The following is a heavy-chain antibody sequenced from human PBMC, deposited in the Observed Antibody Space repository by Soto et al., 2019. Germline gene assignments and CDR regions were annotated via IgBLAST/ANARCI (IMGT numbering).Heavy chain of an antibody. CDR3: ARHAVDSSGFTDY. J-gene: IGHJ4*02. CDR2: FYYSGST. Sequence: QLQLQESGPGLVKPSETLSLTCTVSGGSISSSSYSWGWIPQPPGKGLEWIGSFYYSGSTYYSPSLKSRGTITADATDDQYCPRLSSVTAADTAVYYCARHAVDSSGFTDYWGQGTLVTVSS. D-gene: IGHD6-19*01. V-gene: IGHV4-39*01. CDR1: GGSISSSSYS.